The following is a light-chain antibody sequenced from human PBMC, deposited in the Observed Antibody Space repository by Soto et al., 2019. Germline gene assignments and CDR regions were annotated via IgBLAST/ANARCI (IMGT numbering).Light chain of an antibody. V-gene: IGKV1-33*01. CDR1: QNIINF. J-gene: IGKJ3*01. CDR3: QQYDNLPFT. CDR2: AAS. Sequence: DIQMTQSPSSLSASVGDRVTIACRASQNIINFLNWYQQRPGKAPKLLIYAASSLHSGVPSRFSGSGSGTDFSFTISSLQPEDIATYYCQQYDNLPFTFGPGTKVDIK.